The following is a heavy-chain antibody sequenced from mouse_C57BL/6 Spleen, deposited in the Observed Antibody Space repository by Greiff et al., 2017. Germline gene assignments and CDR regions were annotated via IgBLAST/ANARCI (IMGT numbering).Heavy chain of an antibody. Sequence: QVQLQQSGAELVKPGASVKLSCKASGYTFTESSMHWVKQRPGQGLEWIGWFYPGSGSIKYNEKFQDKATLTADKSSSTVYMELSRLTSEDSAVYFCARHEDLWRYFDVWGTGTTVTVSS. CDR3: ARHEDLWRYFDV. CDR2: FYPGSGSI. D-gene: IGHD1-1*02. CDR1: GYTFTESS. J-gene: IGHJ1*03. V-gene: IGHV1-62-2*01.